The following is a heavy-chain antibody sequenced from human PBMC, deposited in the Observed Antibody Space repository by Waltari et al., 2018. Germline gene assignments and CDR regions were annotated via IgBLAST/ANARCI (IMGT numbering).Heavy chain of an antibody. J-gene: IGHJ4*02. CDR1: GFTVSSNY. CDR3: ARVASSGYYYYFDY. V-gene: IGHV3-53*01. CDR2: IYSGGST. D-gene: IGHD3-22*01. Sequence: EVQLVESGGGLIQPGGSLRLSCAAPGFTVSSNYMRWVRQAPGKGLEWVSVIYSGGSTYYADSVKGRFTISRDNSKNTLYLQMNSLRAEDTAVYYCARVASSGYYYYFDYWGQGTLVTVSS.